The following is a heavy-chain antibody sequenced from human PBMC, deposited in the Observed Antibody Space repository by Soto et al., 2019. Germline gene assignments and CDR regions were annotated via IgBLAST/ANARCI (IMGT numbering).Heavy chain of an antibody. Sequence: GGSLRLSCTASGITLSRDWMTGVRQAPGKGLEWVASIKPDGSGEYYLDSVKGRFTISRDNTKNSLYLQANSLRAEDTAMYFCAKLLNGVTALDYWGQGTLVTVSS. D-gene: IGHD2-21*02. CDR3: AKLLNGVTALDY. CDR1: GITLSRDW. J-gene: IGHJ4*02. CDR2: IKPDGSGE. V-gene: IGHV3-7*01.